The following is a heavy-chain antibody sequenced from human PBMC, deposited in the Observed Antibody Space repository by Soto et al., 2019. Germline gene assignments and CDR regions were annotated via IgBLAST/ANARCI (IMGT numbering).Heavy chain of an antibody. Sequence: GSLRLSCAGSGFTFSRYWMHWVRQLPGKGLVWVSNIVRDGSATTYADSVKGRFTISRDNARNTLYLQMNNLRVEDTAVYYCTRDVDAEPFDYWGQGTLVTVSS. CDR2: IVRDGSAT. CDR3: TRDVDAEPFDY. CDR1: GFTFSRYW. J-gene: IGHJ4*02. V-gene: IGHV3-74*01.